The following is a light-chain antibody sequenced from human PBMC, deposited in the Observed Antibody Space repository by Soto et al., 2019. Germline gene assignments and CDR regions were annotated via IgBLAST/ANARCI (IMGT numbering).Light chain of an antibody. V-gene: IGLV2-14*01. CDR1: GSDIGGYNY. CDR3: SSYRSTNTVV. Sequence: QSALTQPASVSGSFGQSITISCTGTGSDIGGYNYVSWYQQHPGKALKVMIYEVSIRPSGVSTRFSGSKSGNTASLSISGLQAEDEAEYYCSSYRSTNTVVFGGGTKLTVL. CDR2: EVS. J-gene: IGLJ3*02.